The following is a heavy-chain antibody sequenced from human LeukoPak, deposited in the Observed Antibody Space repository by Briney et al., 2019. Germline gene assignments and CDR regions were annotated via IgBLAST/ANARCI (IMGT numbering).Heavy chain of an antibody. J-gene: IGHJ5*02. CDR3: ARAPLLQDRFHP. Sequence: ASVKVSCKTSGFTFSTYGITWVRQAPGQGLEWLGWVNGNNGNTEYAQNVQDRVAVTTDTSSNTVHLELSGLRSDDTAVYYCARAPLLQDRFHPWGQGTLVIVSS. CDR2: VNGNNGNT. CDR1: GFTFSTYG. D-gene: IGHD1-26*01. V-gene: IGHV1-18*04.